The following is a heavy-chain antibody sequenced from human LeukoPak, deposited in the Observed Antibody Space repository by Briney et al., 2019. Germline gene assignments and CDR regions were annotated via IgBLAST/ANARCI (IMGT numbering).Heavy chain of an antibody. J-gene: IGHJ4*02. V-gene: IGHV1-8*01. D-gene: IGHD3-10*01. CDR3: ARGVWFGESPYYFDY. CDR2: MNPNSGNT. Sequence: ASVKVSCKASGYTFTSYDINWVRQATGQGLEWMGWMNPNSGNTGCAQKFQGRVTMTTDTSTSTAYMELRSLRSDDTAVYYCARGVWFGESPYYFDYWGQGTLVIVSS. CDR1: GYTFTSYD.